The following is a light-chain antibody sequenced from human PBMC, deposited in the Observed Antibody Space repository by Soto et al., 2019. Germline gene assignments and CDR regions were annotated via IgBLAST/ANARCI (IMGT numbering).Light chain of an antibody. CDR2: LNSDGSH. CDR3: QTWGTGIVV. V-gene: IGLV4-69*01. Sequence: QSVLTQSPSASASLGASVKVTCTLSSGHSSYAIAWHQQQPEKGPRYLMKLNSDGSHSKGDGIPDRFSGSSSGAERYLTISSLQSEDEADYCCQTWGTGIVVFGGGTKLTVL. CDR1: SGHSSYA. J-gene: IGLJ2*01.